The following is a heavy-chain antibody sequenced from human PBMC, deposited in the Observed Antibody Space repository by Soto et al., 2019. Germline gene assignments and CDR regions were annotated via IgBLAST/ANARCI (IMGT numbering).Heavy chain of an antibody. J-gene: IGHJ4*02. Sequence: QVQLVQSGAEVNKPGASVKVSCKASGYTFTNYYMHWVRQAPGQGLEWMGIIDPSGGSTSYAQKFQGRVTMTRDTSTSTVYMEVSSLRSEDTAVYYCARSHNWRLGQNWGQGTLVTVSS. CDR1: GYTFTNYY. CDR2: IDPSGGST. CDR3: ARSHNWRLGQN. V-gene: IGHV1-46*01. D-gene: IGHD1-20*01.